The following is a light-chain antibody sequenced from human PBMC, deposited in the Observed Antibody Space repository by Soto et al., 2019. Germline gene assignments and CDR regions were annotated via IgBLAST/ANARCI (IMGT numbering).Light chain of an antibody. J-gene: IGKJ2*01. CDR3: QQSYSIPYT. Sequence: DIQMTQSPSSLSASVGDRVTITCRASQSISSSLNWYQQKPGKAPNLLIYTASNLQSGVPSRFSASGSGTDFTLTISSLQPEDFATYYCQQSYSIPYTFGQGTKLEIK. CDR2: TAS. V-gene: IGKV1-39*01. CDR1: QSISSS.